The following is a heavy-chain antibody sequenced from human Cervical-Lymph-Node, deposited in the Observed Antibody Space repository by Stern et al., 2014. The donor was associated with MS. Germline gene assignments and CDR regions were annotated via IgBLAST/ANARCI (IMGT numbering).Heavy chain of an antibody. CDR3: ARVGSAYHWYFDL. Sequence: QVQLVESGPRLVKPSETLPLTCTVSGDSIRDYYWAWIRQTPGKGLEWIGQTYHGGSTTYNPSLKSRVTISLDPSKTQVSLNVTSVTAADTALYYCARVGSAYHWYFDLWGRGILVTVSS. D-gene: IGHD3-10*01. CDR2: TYHGGST. CDR1: GDSIRDYY. V-gene: IGHV4-59*01. J-gene: IGHJ2*01.